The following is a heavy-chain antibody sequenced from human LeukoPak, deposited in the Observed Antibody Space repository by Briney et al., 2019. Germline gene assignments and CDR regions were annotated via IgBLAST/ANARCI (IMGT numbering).Heavy chain of an antibody. J-gene: IGHJ4*02. CDR2: IYSGGST. CDR1: GFTVSSNY. D-gene: IGHD3-22*01. Sequence: QPGGSLRLSCAASGFTVSSNYMSWVRQAPGKGLEWVSVIYSGGSTYYADSVKGRFTISRDSSKNTLYLQMNSLRAEDTAVYYCARSDSSGYLAFDYWGQGTLVTVSS. CDR3: ARSDSSGYLAFDY. V-gene: IGHV3-53*01.